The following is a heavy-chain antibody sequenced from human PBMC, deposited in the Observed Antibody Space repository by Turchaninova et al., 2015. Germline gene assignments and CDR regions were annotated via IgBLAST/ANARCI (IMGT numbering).Heavy chain of an antibody. CDR2: IYYTGNT. CDR3: ARGGAFGI. J-gene: IGHJ3*02. CDR1: GGSISISGYY. V-gene: IGHV4-39*07. Sequence: HLRLQVSGPGRVKPSETLSLTGAVSGGSISISGYYWGWLRQPPGKGLEWIGSIYYTGNTYYNPSLKSRVTISVDTSKNQFSLKLSSVTAADTAVYYCARGGAFGIWGQGTMVTVSS.